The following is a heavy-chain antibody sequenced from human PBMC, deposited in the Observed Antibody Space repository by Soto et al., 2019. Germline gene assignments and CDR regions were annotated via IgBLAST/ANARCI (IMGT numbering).Heavy chain of an antibody. CDR1: GGSISSYY. CDR3: ARAWGRVFVY. J-gene: IGHJ4*02. V-gene: IGHV4-59*01. CDR2: IYYSGST. Sequence: SETLSLTCTVSGGSISSYYWSWIRQPPGKGLEWIGYIYYSGSTNYNPSLKSRVTISVDTSKNQFSLKLSSVTAADTAVYYCARAWGRVFVYWGQGTLVTVSS. D-gene: IGHD3-16*01.